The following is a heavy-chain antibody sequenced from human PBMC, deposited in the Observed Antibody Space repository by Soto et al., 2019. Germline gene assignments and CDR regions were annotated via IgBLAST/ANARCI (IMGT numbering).Heavy chain of an antibody. CDR1: GGSFSGYS. J-gene: IGHJ4*02. CDR2: IYDTGST. D-gene: IGHD1-26*01. V-gene: IGHV4-34*11. CDR3: ARTWELIKFDY. Sequence: SETLSLTCAVYGGSFSGYSWSWIRQPPGKGLEWIGYIYDTGSTYYNPSLKSRVTISVDTSKNQFSLNVNSVTAADTAVYYCARTWELIKFDYWGQGTRVTVSS.